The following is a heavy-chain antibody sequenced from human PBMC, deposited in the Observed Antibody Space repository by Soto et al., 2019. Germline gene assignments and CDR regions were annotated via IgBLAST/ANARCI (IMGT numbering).Heavy chain of an antibody. Sequence: PSETLSLTCTVSGGSISSYYWSWIRRPPGKGLEWIGYIYNSGSTYYNPSLKSRVTISVDTSKNQFSLKLSSVTAADTAVYYCAGFWSGYYTGYYYYYGMDVWGQGTTVTV. CDR1: GGSISSYY. V-gene: IGHV4-4*08. CDR3: AGFWSGYYTGYYYYYGMDV. J-gene: IGHJ6*02. D-gene: IGHD3-3*01. CDR2: IYNSGST.